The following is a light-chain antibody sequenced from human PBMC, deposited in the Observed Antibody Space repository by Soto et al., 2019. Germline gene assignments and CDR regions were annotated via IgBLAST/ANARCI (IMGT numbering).Light chain of an antibody. Sequence: EIVMTQSPATLSVSPGERATLSCRASQSVSINLAWYQQKPGQAPRLLIYDASTMATGIPAKFSGSGSGTEFTLTISSLQSEDFAVYYCQQYNTWPPVTFGQGTRLEIK. CDR2: DAS. CDR3: QQYNTWPPVT. CDR1: QSVSIN. V-gene: IGKV3-15*01. J-gene: IGKJ5*01.